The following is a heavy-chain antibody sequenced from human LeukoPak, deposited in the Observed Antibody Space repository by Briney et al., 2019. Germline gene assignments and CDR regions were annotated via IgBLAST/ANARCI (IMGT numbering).Heavy chain of an antibody. D-gene: IGHD3-9*01. V-gene: IGHV4-59*01. CDR3: ARGRGYDILTGYQTPKFDY. CDR2: IYYSGST. J-gene: IGHJ4*01. CDR1: GGSISSYY. Sequence: ETPSLTCTVSGGSISSYYWSWIRQPPGKGLEWIGYIYYSGSTNYNPSLKSRVTISVDTTKHQFSLKLRSVTAADTAVYYCARGRGYDILTGYQTPKFDYWG.